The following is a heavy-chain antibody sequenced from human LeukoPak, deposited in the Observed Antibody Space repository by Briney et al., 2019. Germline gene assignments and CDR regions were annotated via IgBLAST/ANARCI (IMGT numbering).Heavy chain of an antibody. J-gene: IGHJ5*02. CDR3: ARRALIFPPRGFDP. CDR1: GGSISRSSYY. CDR2: IYYSGST. V-gene: IGHV4-39*01. Sequence: PSETLSLTCTVSGGSISRSSYYWGWIRQPPGKGLEWIGSIYYSGSTYYNPSLKSRVTISVDTSKNQFSLKLSSVTAADTAVYYCARRALIFPPRGFDPWGQGTLVAVSS. D-gene: IGHD3-16*01.